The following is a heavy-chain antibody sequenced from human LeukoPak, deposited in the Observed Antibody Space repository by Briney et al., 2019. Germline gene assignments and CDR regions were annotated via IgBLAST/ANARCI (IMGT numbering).Heavy chain of an antibody. J-gene: IGHJ4*02. CDR2: IAGSSGYI. V-gene: IGHV3-21*01. Sequence: GGSLRLSCAASGFTFSSYTMNWVRQAPGKGLEWVSSIAGSSGYISYADSVKGRFTISRDNAKKSLYLQMTSLTAEDTAVYYCARGLTRSDYWGQGTLVTVSS. CDR3: ARGLTRSDY. CDR1: GFTFSSYT.